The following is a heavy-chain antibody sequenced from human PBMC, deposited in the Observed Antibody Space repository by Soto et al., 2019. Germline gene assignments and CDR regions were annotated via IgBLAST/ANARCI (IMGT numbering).Heavy chain of an antibody. CDR1: GGTFSSYA. Sequence: ASVKVSCKASGGTFSSYAISWVRQAPGQGLEWMGGIIPIFGTANYAQKFQGRVTITADESTSTAYMELSSLRSEDTAVYYCAREGYYYDSSGSLPPGFDYWGQGTLVTVSS. J-gene: IGHJ4*02. CDR3: AREGYYYDSSGSLPPGFDY. D-gene: IGHD3-22*01. V-gene: IGHV1-69*13. CDR2: IIPIFGTA.